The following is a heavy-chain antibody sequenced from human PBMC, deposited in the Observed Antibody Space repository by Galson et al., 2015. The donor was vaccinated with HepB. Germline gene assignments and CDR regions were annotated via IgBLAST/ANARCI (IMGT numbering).Heavy chain of an antibody. CDR3: ARGSSWYRGFDY. D-gene: IGHD6-13*01. CDR1: GFTFSSYS. Sequence: SLRLSCAASGFTFSSYSMNWVRQAPGKGLEWVSSISSSSSYIYYADSVEGRFTISRDNAKNSLYLQMNSLRAEDTAVYYCARGSSWYRGFDYWGQGTLVTVSS. CDR2: ISSSSSYI. V-gene: IGHV3-21*01. J-gene: IGHJ4*02.